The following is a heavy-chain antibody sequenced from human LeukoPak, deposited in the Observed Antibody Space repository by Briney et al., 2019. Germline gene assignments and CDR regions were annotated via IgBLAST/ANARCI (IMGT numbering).Heavy chain of an antibody. CDR3: AASAGATVYFDY. J-gene: IGHJ4*02. CDR1: GYTFTSYY. D-gene: IGHD1-26*01. CDR2: INPSGGST. V-gene: IGHV1-46*01. Sequence: ASVKVSCKASGYTFTSYYMHWVRQAPGQGLEWMGIINPSGGSTSYAQKFQGRVTMTRDTSPSTVYMELSSLRSEDTAVYYCAASAGATVYFDYWGQGTLVTVSS.